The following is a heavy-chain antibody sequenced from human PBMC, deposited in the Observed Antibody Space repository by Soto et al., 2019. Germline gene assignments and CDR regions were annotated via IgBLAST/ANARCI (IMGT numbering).Heavy chain of an antibody. D-gene: IGHD6-6*01. CDR2: IYYSGST. V-gene: IGHV4-39*01. CDR1: GGSITSSYY. J-gene: IGHJ4*02. Sequence: SETLSLTCTVSGGSITSSYYWGWIRQPPGKGLEWIGSIYYSGSTYYNPPLKSRVTISVDTPKNQFSLKLSSVTAADTAVYYCARASSSSSAADYWGQGTQVTVSS. CDR3: ARASSSSSAADY.